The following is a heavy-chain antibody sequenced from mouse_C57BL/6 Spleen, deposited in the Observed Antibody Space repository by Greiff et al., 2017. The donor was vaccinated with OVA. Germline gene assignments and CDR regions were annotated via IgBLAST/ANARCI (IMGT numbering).Heavy chain of an antibody. CDR2: IHPSDSDT. CDR3: AIERGNYGGYFDD. J-gene: IGHJ1*03. CDR1: GYTFTSYW. D-gene: IGHD2-1*01. V-gene: IGHV1-74*01. Sequence: VQLQQPGAELVKPGASVKVSCKASGYTFTSYWMHWVKQRPGQGLEWIGRIHPSDSDTNYNQKFKGKATLTVDKSSSTAYMQLSSLTSEDSAVYYCAIERGNYGGYFDDWGTGTTVTVSS.